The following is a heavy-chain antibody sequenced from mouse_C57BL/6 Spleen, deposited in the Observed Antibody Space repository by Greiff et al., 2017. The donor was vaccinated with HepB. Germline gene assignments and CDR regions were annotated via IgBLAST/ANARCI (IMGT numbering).Heavy chain of an antibody. J-gene: IGHJ4*01. D-gene: IGHD2-2*01. CDR1: GFTFSDYY. CDR2: INYDGSST. Sequence: EVKLMESEGGLVQPGSSMKLSCTASGFTFSDYYMAWVRQVPEKGLEWVANINYDGSSTYYLDSLKSRFIISRDNAKNILYLHMSSLKSEDTATYYCARDSYYGYWGAMDYWGQGTSVTVSS. CDR3: ARDSYYGYWGAMDY. V-gene: IGHV5-16*01.